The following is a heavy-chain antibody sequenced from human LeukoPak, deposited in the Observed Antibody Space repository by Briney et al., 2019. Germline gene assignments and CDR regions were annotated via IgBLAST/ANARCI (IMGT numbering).Heavy chain of an antibody. D-gene: IGHD5-12*01. CDR3: ANSSGYDVFDY. CDR1: GFTFSSYS. Sequence: GGSLRLSCAASGFTFSSYSMNWVRQAPGKGLVWVSRINSDGSSTTYADSVKGRFTMSRDNVKNTVYLQMNSLRAEDMAVYYCANSSGYDVFDYWGQGTLVTVSS. CDR2: INSDGSST. J-gene: IGHJ4*02. V-gene: IGHV3-74*01.